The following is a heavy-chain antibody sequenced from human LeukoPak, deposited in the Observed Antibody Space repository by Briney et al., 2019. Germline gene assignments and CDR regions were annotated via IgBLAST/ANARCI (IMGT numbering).Heavy chain of an antibody. CDR1: GFTFSSYG. J-gene: IGHJ4*02. V-gene: IGHV3-30*18. CDR2: ISYDGSNK. D-gene: IGHD2-8*01. CDR3: AKDSLIVPIPRGARPPLDY. Sequence: GGSLRLSCAASGFTFSSYGMHWVRQAPGKGLEWVAVISYDGSNKYYADSVKGRFTISRDNSKNTLYLQMNSLRAEDTAVYYCAKDSLIVPIPRGARPPLDYWGQGTPVTVSS.